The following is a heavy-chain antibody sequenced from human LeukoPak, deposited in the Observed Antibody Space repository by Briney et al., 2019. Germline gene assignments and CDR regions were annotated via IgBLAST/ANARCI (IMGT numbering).Heavy chain of an antibody. CDR1: GFTFSSYA. CDR2: ISYDGSNK. J-gene: IGHJ4*02. V-gene: IGHV3-30*04. Sequence: PGRSLRLSCAASGFTFSSYAMHWVRQAPGKGLEWVAVISYDGSNKYYADSVKGRFTISRDNSKNTLYLQMNSLRAEDTAVYYCARGYSHDYSNYLDFDYWGQGTLVTVSS. D-gene: IGHD4-11*01. CDR3: ARGYSHDYSNYLDFDY.